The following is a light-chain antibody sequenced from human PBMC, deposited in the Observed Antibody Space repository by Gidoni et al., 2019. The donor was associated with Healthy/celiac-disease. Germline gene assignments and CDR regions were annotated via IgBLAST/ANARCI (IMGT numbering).Light chain of an antibody. CDR1: KSVSSNY. J-gene: IGKJ1*01. CDR3: QQYGSSLWT. CDR2: GAS. V-gene: IGKV3-20*01. Sequence: EILQTQSQRTLSLSPGERATLSCRASKSVSSNYLSWYQQKPGQAPRLINDGASSRATGIPDRFSGSGSGTDFTLTISRLEPEDFAVYYCQQYGSSLWTFCQGTKVEIK.